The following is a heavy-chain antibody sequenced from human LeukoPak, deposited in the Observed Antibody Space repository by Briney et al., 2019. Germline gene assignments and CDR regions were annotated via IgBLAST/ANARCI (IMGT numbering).Heavy chain of an antibody. J-gene: IGHJ3*01. CDR3: AVAGVRYYDSSGLHAFDF. V-gene: IGHV4-39*01. Sequence: SETLSLTCTVSGGSISSRSHCWGWIRQPPGKGLEWIGTMFYSGSTYYNPSLKSRIAISVDTSENQFSLELNSVTAADTAVYYCAVAGVRYYDSSGLHAFDFWGRGTMVTVSS. CDR2: MFYSGST. CDR1: GGSISSRSHC. D-gene: IGHD3-22*01.